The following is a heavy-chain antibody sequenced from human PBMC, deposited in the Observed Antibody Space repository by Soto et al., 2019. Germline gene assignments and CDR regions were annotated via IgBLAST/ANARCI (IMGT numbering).Heavy chain of an antibody. D-gene: IGHD1-26*01. V-gene: IGHV1-8*01. J-gene: IGHJ4*02. CDR1: GYTFTSYD. CDR3: ARKKGGGSYLDY. Sequence: QVQLVQSGAEVKKPGASVKVSCKASGYTFTSYDINWVRQATGQGLEWMGWMNPNSGNTGNAQKSHGRATPTGNTSITAAYMELSSLRSEDTAVYYWARKKGGGSYLDYWGQGTLVTVSS. CDR2: MNPNSGNT.